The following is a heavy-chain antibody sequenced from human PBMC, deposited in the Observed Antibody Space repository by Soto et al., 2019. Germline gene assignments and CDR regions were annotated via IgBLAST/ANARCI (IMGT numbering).Heavy chain of an antibody. J-gene: IGHJ3*02. Sequence: GGSLRLSCAASGFTFSSYAMSWVRQAPGKGLEWVSAISGSGGSTYYADSVKGRFTISRDNSKNTLYLQMNSLRAEDTAVYYCAKALRRDGYNTPLGAFDIWGQGTMVTVSS. D-gene: IGHD5-12*01. CDR1: GFTFSSYA. V-gene: IGHV3-23*01. CDR2: ISGSGGST. CDR3: AKALRRDGYNTPLGAFDI.